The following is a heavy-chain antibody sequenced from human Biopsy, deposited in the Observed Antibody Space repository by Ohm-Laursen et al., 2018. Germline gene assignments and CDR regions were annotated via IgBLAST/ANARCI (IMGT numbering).Heavy chain of an antibody. Sequence: SQTLSLTCTVSRDSISSGGNSWSWLRQFPWQGLEWIPYIYHTGSTYSNPSLKSRLSIAIDTSKNQFSVSLRSVTAADTAVYYCARADMVTTIVDYWGQGTLVTVSS. D-gene: IGHD5-12*01. J-gene: IGHJ4*02. CDR2: IYHTGST. CDR3: ARADMVTTIVDY. V-gene: IGHV4-31*03. CDR1: RDSISSGGNS.